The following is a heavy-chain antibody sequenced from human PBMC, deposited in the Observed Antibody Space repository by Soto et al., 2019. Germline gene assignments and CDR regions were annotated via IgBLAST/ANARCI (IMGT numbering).Heavy chain of an antibody. CDR2: ISAYNGNT. CDR1: GYTFTSYG. J-gene: IGHJ6*02. D-gene: IGHD1-7*01. V-gene: IGHV1-18*01. CDR3: ARDVTGTTFFVYPPPGNMYV. Sequence: GASVEVSCKASGYTFTSYGISWVRQPPGQGLEWMGWISAYNGNTNYAQKIQGRVTMTTGTSTSTDYMELRSLRSDDTAVYYCARDVTGTTFFVYPPPGNMYVWGQGTTVTVSS.